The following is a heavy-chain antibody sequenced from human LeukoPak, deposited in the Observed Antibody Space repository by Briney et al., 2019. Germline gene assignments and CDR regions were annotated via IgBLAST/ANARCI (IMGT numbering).Heavy chain of an antibody. Sequence: GGSLRLSCAASGFTFSTYGMHWVRQAPGKGLEWVAVISYDGNTKYYADSVKGRFTISRDNSKNTLYLQMSSLRAEDTAVYYCAKEGSPMVATTMDVWGQGTLVTVSS. V-gene: IGHV3-30*18. CDR3: AKEGSPMVATTMDV. CDR1: GFTFSTYG. D-gene: IGHD5-18*01. J-gene: IGHJ3*01. CDR2: ISYDGNTK.